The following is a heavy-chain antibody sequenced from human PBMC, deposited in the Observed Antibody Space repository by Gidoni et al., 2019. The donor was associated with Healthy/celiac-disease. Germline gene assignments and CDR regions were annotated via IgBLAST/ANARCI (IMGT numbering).Heavy chain of an antibody. CDR2: IYYSGSA. CDR1: GGSISSGGYY. J-gene: IGHJ4*02. D-gene: IGHD7-27*01. Sequence: SETLSLTCTVSGGSISSGGYYWSWIRQHPGKGLEWIGYIYYSGSAYNNPSLKSRVTISVDTSKNQFSLKLSSVTAADTAVYYCARVWPNWGAFDYWGQGTLVTVSS. CDR3: ARVWPNWGAFDY. V-gene: IGHV4-31*03.